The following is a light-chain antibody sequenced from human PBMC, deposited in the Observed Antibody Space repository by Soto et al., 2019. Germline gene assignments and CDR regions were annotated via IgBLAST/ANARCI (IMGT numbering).Light chain of an antibody. V-gene: IGLV2-8*01. CDR3: KSYEGSNIYV. CDR2: EVN. Sequence: QSALTQPPSASGSPGQSVTISCTGTSSDVGGYNYVSWYQQHPGKAPKLMIYEVNKRPSGVPDRFSGSKSGNTASLTVSRIQAEDEADYYCKSYEGSNIYVFGTGTKLTVL. CDR1: SSDVGGYNY. J-gene: IGLJ1*01.